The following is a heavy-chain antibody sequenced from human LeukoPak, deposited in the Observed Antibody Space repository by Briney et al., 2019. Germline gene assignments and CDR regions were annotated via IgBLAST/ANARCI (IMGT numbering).Heavy chain of an antibody. J-gene: IGHJ4*02. D-gene: IGHD1-26*01. CDR1: GFTFSSYE. CDR3: ARDIHYSGSYFYHSFDY. CDR2: ISSSSDI. Sequence: PGGSLRLSCAASGFTFSSYEMNWVRQAPGKGLEWVSYISSSSDIYYADSVKGRFTISRDNAKNSLYLQMNSLRAEDTAVYYCARDIHYSGSYFYHSFDYWGQGTLVTVSS. V-gene: IGHV3-48*03.